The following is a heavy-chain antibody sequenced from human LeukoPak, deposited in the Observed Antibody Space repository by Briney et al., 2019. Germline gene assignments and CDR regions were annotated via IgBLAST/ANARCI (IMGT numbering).Heavy chain of an antibody. CDR1: GFTFSSYW. CDR2: IKQDGSEK. V-gene: IGHV3-7*01. J-gene: IGHJ4*02. CDR3: ARISGGPITIFGD. Sequence: GGSLRLSCAASGFTFSSYWMSWVRQAPGKGLEWVANIKQDGSEKYYVDSAKGRFTISRDNAKNSLYLQMNSLRAEDTAVYYCARISGGPITIFGDWGQGTLVTVSS. D-gene: IGHD3-3*01.